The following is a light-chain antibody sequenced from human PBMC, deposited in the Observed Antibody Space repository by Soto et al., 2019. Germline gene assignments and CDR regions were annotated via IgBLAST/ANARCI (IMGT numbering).Light chain of an antibody. CDR2: GAS. Sequence: EIVLTQSPGTLSLSPGERATLSCRASQSVSSSYLAWYQQKPGQAPRLLIYGASSRATGIPDRFSGSGAGTDFPITISRLEPEDFAMYYCQQYDSPPVTFGQGTKVEIK. V-gene: IGKV3-20*01. CDR1: QSVSSSY. J-gene: IGKJ1*01. CDR3: QQYDSPPVT.